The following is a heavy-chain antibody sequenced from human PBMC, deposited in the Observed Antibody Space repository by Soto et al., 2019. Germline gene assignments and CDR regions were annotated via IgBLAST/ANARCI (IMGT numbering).Heavy chain of an antibody. J-gene: IGHJ6*02. CDR3: ARVTGRYYYGMDV. CDR1: CGSFRGHY. Sequence: SDTLSLTCAVDCGSFRGHYWSWIRQPPGKGLEWIGEINHSGSTNYNPPLKSRVTISVDTSKNQFSLKLSSVTAADTAVYYCARVTGRYYYGMDVWGQGTTVT. CDR2: INHSGST. V-gene: IGHV4-34*01.